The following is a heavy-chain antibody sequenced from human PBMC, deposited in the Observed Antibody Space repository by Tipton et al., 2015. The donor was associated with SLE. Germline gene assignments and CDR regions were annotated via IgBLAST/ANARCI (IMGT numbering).Heavy chain of an antibody. J-gene: IGHJ6*03. V-gene: IGHV3-74*01. D-gene: IGHD6-6*01. CDR2: INSDGSST. Sequence: LSLTCAASGFTFSSYWMHWVRQAPGKGLVWVSRINSDGSSTSYADSVKGRFTISRDNAKNTLYLQMNSLRAEDTAVYYCAGGLVHYYYYMDVWGKGTTVTVSS. CDR1: GFTFSSYW. CDR3: AGGLVHYYYYMDV.